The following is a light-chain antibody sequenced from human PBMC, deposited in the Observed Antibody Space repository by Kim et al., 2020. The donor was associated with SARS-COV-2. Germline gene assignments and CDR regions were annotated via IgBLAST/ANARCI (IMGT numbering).Light chain of an antibody. V-gene: IGLV6-57*04. CDR2: EDT. CDR1: SGNIASNY. CDR3: QSYDNTNQV. J-gene: IGLJ3*02. Sequence: NFMLTQPHSVSESPGKPVTISCTRSSGNIASNYMQWYQQRPGSAPTIVIYEDTQRPSGVPDRFSGSIDSSSNSASLTISGLKTEDEADYYCQSYDNTNQVFGGGTRLTVL.